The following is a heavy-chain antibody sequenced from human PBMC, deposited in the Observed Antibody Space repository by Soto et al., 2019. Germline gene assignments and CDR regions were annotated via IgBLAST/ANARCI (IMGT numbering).Heavy chain of an antibody. V-gene: IGHV4-31*03. Sequence: QVQLQESGPGLVKPSQTLSLTCTVSGGSINSGGYYWSWIRQHPGKGLEWIGYIYYSGTTYYNPSLKSRXSIXVXTSKNQFSLKLSSVTAADTAAYYCTRATVLDYGMDVWGQGTTVTVSS. CDR1: GGSINSGGYY. CDR3: TRATVLDYGMDV. J-gene: IGHJ6*02. D-gene: IGHD4-17*01. CDR2: IYYSGTT.